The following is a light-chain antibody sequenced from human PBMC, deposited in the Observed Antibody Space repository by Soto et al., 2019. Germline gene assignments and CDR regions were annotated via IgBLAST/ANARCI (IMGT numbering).Light chain of an antibody. CDR3: QQYYSFPWT. V-gene: IGKV1-5*01. CDR1: QYIGNR. CDR2: AAS. J-gene: IGKJ1*01. Sequence: DIQMTQSPSTLSESVGDRVAFACGASQYIGNRLAWYQQKPGKAPELLIYAASTLQSGVPSRFSGSGSGTDFTLTISCLQSEDCATYYCQQYYSFPWTFGQGTKVDIK.